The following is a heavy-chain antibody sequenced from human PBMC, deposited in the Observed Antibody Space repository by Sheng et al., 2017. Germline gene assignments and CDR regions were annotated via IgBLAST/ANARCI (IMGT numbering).Heavy chain of an antibody. CDR1: GFTFSNHA. CDR3: GKDPNGYYIGAFDM. V-gene: IGHV3-23*01. D-gene: IGHD3-3*01. J-gene: IGHJ3*02. Sequence: VQLLESGGVLVQPGGSLRLSCEASGFTFSNHAMTWVRQAPGKGPEWVSSIKGRGFETYYTHSVKGRFTISRDNYKNTLYLQMNSLRDEDTAVYYCGKDPNGYYIGAFDMWGQGTKVIVSS. CDR2: IKGRGFET.